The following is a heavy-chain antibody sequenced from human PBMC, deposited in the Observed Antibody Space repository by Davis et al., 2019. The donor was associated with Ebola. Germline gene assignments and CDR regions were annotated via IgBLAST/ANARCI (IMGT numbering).Heavy chain of an antibody. D-gene: IGHD1-26*01. CDR1: GYTFTRYW. V-gene: IGHV5-51*01. J-gene: IGHJ6*02. Sequence: KVSCKASGYTFTRYWIVWVRQMPGKGLEWMGIIYPGDSDTRYSPSFLGQVIFSADKSVSTAYLQWSSLKASDTAMYYCAKTSNVGYYYGMDVWGQGTTVTVSS. CDR3: AKTSNVGYYYGMDV. CDR2: IYPGDSDT.